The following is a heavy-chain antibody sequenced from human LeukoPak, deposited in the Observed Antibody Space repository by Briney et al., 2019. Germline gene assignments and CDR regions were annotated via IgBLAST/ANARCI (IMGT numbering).Heavy chain of an antibody. CDR1: GYTFNSYA. CDR3: AKEPASGSCFDY. D-gene: IGHD3-10*01. Sequence: GGSLRLSCAASGYTFNSYAMSWVRQAPGKGLEWVSAISGSGGSTYYADSVKGRFTISGDNSKNTLYLQMNSLRAEDTALYYCAKEPASGSCFDYWGQGTLVTVSS. J-gene: IGHJ4*02. V-gene: IGHV3-23*01. CDR2: ISGSGGST.